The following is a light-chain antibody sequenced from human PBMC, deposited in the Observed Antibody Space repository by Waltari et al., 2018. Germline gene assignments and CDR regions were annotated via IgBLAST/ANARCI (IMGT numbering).Light chain of an antibody. V-gene: IGKV1-13*02. J-gene: IGKJ5*01. CDR3: QQYKSFLIT. CDR1: QVINSA. Sequence: AIQFTHSPSSLSASVGDRLTLARRASQVINSALAWYQQKPGKAPKLLIYDASSLESGVPSRFSGSGYGTDFTLTISSLQPEDFATYYCQQYKSFLITFGQGTRLEIK. CDR2: DAS.